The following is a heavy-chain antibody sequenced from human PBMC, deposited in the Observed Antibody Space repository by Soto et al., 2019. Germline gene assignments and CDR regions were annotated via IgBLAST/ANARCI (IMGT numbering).Heavy chain of an antibody. CDR2: VYPSDSDT. CDR1: GYSFTSYW. D-gene: IGHD3-22*01. J-gene: IGHJ4*02. V-gene: IGHV5-51*01. Sequence: GESLKISCKASGYSFTSYWIAWVRQMPGKGLEWLGSVYPSDSDTRYSPSFQGQVTVSADKSISTAYLYWSSLKASDTAMYYCVRPDSTGYYGYWGQGTLVTVSS. CDR3: VRPDSTGYYGY.